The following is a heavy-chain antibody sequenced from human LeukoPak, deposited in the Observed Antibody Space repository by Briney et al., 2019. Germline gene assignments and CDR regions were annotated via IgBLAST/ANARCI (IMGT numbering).Heavy chain of an antibody. CDR1: GGSFSGYY. CDR3: ARALGAYCSSTSCPYYYYGMDV. D-gene: IGHD2-2*01. CDR2: INHSGST. Sequence: SETLSLTCAVYGGSFSGYYWSWIRQPPGKGLEWIGEINHSGSTNYNPSLKSRVTISVDTSKNQFSLKLSSVTAADTAVYYCARALGAYCSSTSCPYYYYGMDVWGQGTTVTVSS. J-gene: IGHJ6*02. V-gene: IGHV4-34*01.